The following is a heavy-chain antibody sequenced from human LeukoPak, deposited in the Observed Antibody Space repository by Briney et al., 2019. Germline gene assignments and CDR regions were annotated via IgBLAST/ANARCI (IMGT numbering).Heavy chain of an antibody. CDR2: IGGTNGRT. CDR1: GFTFSSYA. J-gene: IGHJ4*02. CDR3: ARSTYEPGDLPPPFDY. Sequence: GGSLRLSCAASGFTFSSYAMSWVRQAPGKGLEWVSAIGGTNGRTYYADSVKGRFTISRDNSKNTLYLQMNSLRAEDTAVYYCARSTYEPGDLPPPFDYWGQGTLVTVSS. D-gene: IGHD2-21*02. V-gene: IGHV3-23*01.